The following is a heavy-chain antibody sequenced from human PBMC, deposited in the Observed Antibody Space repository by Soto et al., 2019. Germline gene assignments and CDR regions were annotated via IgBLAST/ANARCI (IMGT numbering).Heavy chain of an antibody. D-gene: IGHD3-22*01. CDR2: IKSKTDGGTT. Sequence: PGGSLRLSCAASGFNFSNAWMSWVRQAPGKGLEWVGRIKSKTDGGTTDYAAPVKGRFTISRDDSKITLYLQMNSLKTEDTDVYSCTKATLIVVVTETDYWGQGTLATVSS. V-gene: IGHV3-15*01. J-gene: IGHJ4*02. CDR1: GFNFSNAW. CDR3: TKATLIVVVTETDY.